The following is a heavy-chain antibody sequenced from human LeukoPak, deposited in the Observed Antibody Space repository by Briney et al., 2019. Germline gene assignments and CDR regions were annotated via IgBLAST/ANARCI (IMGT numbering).Heavy chain of an antibody. CDR2: INQDGSER. CDR3: ARDGYSNAFDI. CDR1: GFTFSIYW. D-gene: IGHD5-18*01. V-gene: IGHV3-7*05. Sequence: GGSLRLSCAASGFTFSIYWMTWVRQAPGKGLEWVANINQDGSERHFVDSVEGRFTISRDNAENSLYLQMNSLRAEDTAMYYCARDGYSNAFDIWGQGTVVTVSS. J-gene: IGHJ3*02.